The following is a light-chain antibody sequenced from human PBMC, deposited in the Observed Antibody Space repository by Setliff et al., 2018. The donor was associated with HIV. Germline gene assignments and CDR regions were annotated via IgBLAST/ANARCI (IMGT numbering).Light chain of an antibody. CDR2: YDS. CDR1: NIGSKS. J-gene: IGLJ1*01. CDR3: QVWDSSSDHHV. Sequence: SYELTQPPSVSVAPGKTARTTCGGDNIGSKSVHWYQQKPGQAPVLVIYYDSDRPSGIPERFSGSNSGNTATLTIGRVEAGDEADYYCQVWDSSSDHHVFGTGTKVTVL. V-gene: IGLV3-21*04.